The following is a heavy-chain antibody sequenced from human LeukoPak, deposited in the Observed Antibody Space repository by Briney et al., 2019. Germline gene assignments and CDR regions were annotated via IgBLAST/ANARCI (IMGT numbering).Heavy chain of an antibody. V-gene: IGHV3-48*01. J-gene: IGHJ4*02. CDR1: GFTFSSYS. D-gene: IGHD1-20*01. Sequence: PGGSLRLSCAASGFTFSSYSMNWVRQAPGKGLEWVSPITASGTAMFYADSVKGRFTISRDNAKNSLYLQMNSRRAEDTAVYYCARVPSGTLYLDPYFDYWGQGTLVTVPS. CDR3: ARVPSGTLYLDPYFDY. CDR2: ITASGTAM.